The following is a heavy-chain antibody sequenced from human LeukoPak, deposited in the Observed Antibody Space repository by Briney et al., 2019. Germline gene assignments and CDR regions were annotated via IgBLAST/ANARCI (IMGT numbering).Heavy chain of an antibody. CDR1: GFTFNSYA. V-gene: IGHV3-64*04. Sequence: PGGSLRLSCSASGFTFNSYAMHWVRQAPGKGLEYVSAISGGSTYYADSVKGRFTISRDNSKNTLYLQMSSLRSEDTAVYYCARDLGAGLAAADPGPIEYWGQGTLVTVSS. CDR2: ISGGST. J-gene: IGHJ4*02. D-gene: IGHD6-13*01. CDR3: ARDLGAGLAAADPGPIEY.